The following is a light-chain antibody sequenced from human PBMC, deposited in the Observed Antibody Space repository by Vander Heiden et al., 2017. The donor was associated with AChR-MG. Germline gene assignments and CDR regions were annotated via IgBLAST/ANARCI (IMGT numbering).Light chain of an antibody. J-gene: IGLJ2*01. V-gene: IGLV2-14*01. CDR3: SSYTSSSTLV. CDR1: SSDVCGYNY. CDR2: EVS. Sequence: QSALTQPASLSGPPGPSITIPCTGTSSDVCGYNYVSWYQQHPGKAPNLMIYEVSNRPSGVSNRFSGSKSSNTASLTISGLQAEDGADYYCSSYTSSSTLVFGGGAKLTVL.